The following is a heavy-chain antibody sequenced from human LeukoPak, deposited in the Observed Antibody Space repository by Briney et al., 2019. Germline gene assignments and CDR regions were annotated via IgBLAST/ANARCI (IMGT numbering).Heavy chain of an antibody. V-gene: IGHV1-69*05. CDR2: ILPLFGTA. D-gene: IGHD5-24*01. Sequence: SVTVSFKASGGTFNSYAISWVRQAPGQGLEWMGGILPLFGTANNAQEFQGRVTFTTDESASTAYMEVSSLRSEDTAVYYCASGSLGDGYGVGDYYQYMDVWGKGTTVTVSS. CDR3: ASGSLGDGYGVGDYYQYMDV. CDR1: GGTFNSYA. J-gene: IGHJ6*03.